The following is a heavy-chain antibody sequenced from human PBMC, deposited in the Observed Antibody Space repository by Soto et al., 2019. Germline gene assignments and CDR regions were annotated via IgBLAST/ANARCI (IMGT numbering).Heavy chain of an antibody. CDR3: ARIMTETGCLDY. D-gene: IGHD2-8*01. CDR2: INPSGGSA. Sequence: ASVKVSCKASGYTFTSYYMHWVRQAPGQGLEWMGIINPSGGSASYAQKFQGRVTMTRDTSTSTVYMELSSLRSEDTAVYYCARIMTETGCLDYWGQGTLVTVSS. V-gene: IGHV1-46*01. CDR1: GYTFTSYY. J-gene: IGHJ4*02.